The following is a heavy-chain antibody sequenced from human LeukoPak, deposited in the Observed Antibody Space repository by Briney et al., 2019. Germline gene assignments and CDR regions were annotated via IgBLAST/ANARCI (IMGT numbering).Heavy chain of an antibody. CDR2: ISWNSGSI. D-gene: IGHD6-13*01. CDR1: GFTFDDYA. Sequence: GGSLRLSCAASGFTFDDYAMHWVRQAPGKGLEWVSGISWNSGSIGYANSVKGRFTISRDNAKNSLYLQMNSLRAEDTAVYYCARGAAAGIYYYYYMDVWGKGTTVTISS. V-gene: IGHV3-9*01. J-gene: IGHJ6*03. CDR3: ARGAAAGIYYYYYMDV.